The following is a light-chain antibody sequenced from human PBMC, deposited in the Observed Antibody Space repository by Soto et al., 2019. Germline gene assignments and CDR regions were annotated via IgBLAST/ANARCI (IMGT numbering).Light chain of an antibody. CDR1: SRDVGGQNY. CDR3: CSHAGNNNLV. Sequence: QSALTQPPSASGSPGQSVAISCTGTSRDVGGQNYVSWYQQHPGKAPKLIIYAVSNRPSGVPDRFSGSKSGNTASLTISGLRAEDEADYYCCSHAGNNNLVFGAGTKLTVL. J-gene: IGLJ1*01. V-gene: IGLV2-8*01. CDR2: AVS.